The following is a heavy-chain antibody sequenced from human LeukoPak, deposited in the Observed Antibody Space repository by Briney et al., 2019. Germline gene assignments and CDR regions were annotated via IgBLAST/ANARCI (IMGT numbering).Heavy chain of an antibody. CDR1: GGSISSHY. D-gene: IGHD6-19*01. V-gene: IGHV4-39*07. CDR3: ARDAGYSSGLYAFDI. CDR2: IYYSGST. J-gene: IGHJ3*02. Sequence: SETLSLTCTVSGGSISSHYWSWIRQPPGKGLEWIGSIYYSGSTYYNPSLKSRVTISVDTSKNQFSLKLSSVTAADTAVYYCARDAGYSSGLYAFDIWGQGTMVTVSS.